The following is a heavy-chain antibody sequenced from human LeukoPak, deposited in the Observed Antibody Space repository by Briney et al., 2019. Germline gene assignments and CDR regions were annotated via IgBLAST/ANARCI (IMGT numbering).Heavy chain of an antibody. V-gene: IGHV3-7*01. CDR2: IREDGSEK. J-gene: IGHJ4*02. CDR1: GFTFNNYW. Sequence: GGSLRLSCAASGFTFNNYWMSWVRQAPGKGLEWVANIREDGSEKYYVDSVKGQFTISRDNPKNSLYLQMNSLRAEDTAVYYCARSSILVGAISDYWGQGTLVTVSS. D-gene: IGHD1-26*01. CDR3: ARSSILVGAISDY.